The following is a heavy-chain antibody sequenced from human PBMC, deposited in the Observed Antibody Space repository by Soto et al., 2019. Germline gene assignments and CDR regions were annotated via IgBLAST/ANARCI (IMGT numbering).Heavy chain of an antibody. CDR2: ISGSGGST. CDR3: AKGYCSSTSCYTIPSY. Sequence: GGSLRLSCAASGFTFSSYAMSWVRQAPGKGLEWVSAISGSGGSTYYADSVKGRFTISRDNSKNTLYLQMNSLRAEDTAVYYCAKGYCSSTSCYTIPSYWGQGTLVTVSS. V-gene: IGHV3-23*01. J-gene: IGHJ4*02. D-gene: IGHD2-2*02. CDR1: GFTFSSYA.